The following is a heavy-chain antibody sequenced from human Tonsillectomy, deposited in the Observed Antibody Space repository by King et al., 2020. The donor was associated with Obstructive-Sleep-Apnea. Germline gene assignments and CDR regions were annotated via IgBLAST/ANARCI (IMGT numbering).Heavy chain of an antibody. J-gene: IGHJ4*02. CDR3: ARGREWELQLDY. CDR2: ISYDGTNK. Sequence: VQLVESGGGVVQPGRSLRLSCAASGFTFSSYAMHWVRQAPGKGLEWVAVISYDGTNKYYADSVKGRVTISRDNSKNTLSLQMNSRRSEETAVYYCARGREWELQLDYWGQGTLVTVPS. V-gene: IGHV3-30*04. D-gene: IGHD1-26*01. CDR1: GFTFSSYA.